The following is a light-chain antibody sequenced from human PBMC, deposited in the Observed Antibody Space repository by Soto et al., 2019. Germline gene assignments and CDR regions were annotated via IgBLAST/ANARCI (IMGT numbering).Light chain of an antibody. CDR3: HHSGSSPT. CDR1: QSVNAKD. V-gene: IGKV3-20*01. Sequence: EGVLTQSPGTLSLSPGERATLSCRSSQSVNAKDINWHQQKSGQPPRLLIYATSTRAAGIPDRFSGSGSGTHFTLTLSGLEPEDFAMYFCHHSGSSPTFGQGTRVEVK. CDR2: ATS. J-gene: IGKJ1*01.